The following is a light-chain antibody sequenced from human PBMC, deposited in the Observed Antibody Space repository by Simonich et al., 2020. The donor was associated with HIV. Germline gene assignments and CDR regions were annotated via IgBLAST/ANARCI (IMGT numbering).Light chain of an antibody. CDR1: QSISTY. J-gene: IGKJ1*01. Sequence: IQITQSPSSLSASVGDRVTITCRASQSISTYLSWYQQKPGKAPKLLIYAASSLQSGVPSRCSGSRSGTDFTLTISSLQPEDFATNFCQQSYSTPRTFGQGTKVEIK. V-gene: IGKV1-39*01. CDR3: QQSYSTPRT. CDR2: AAS.